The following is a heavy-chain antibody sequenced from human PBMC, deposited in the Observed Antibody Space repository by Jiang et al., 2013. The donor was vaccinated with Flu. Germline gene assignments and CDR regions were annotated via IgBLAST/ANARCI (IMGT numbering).Heavy chain of an antibody. Sequence: LRLSCAASGFTFSSYGMHWVRQAPGKGLEWVAVISYDGSNKYYADSVKGRFTISRDNSKNTLYLQMNSLRAEDTAVYYCAKYGAVVTTLWYFDLWGRGTLVTVSS. CDR2: ISYDGSNK. CDR3: AKYGAVVTTLWYFDL. CDR1: GFTFSSYG. V-gene: IGHV3-30*18. D-gene: IGHD4-23*01. J-gene: IGHJ2*01.